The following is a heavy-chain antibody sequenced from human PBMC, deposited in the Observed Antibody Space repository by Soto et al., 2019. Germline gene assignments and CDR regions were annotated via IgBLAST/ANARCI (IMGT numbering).Heavy chain of an antibody. CDR1: GFTFSSYA. D-gene: IGHD3-22*01. CDR2: ISYDGSNK. V-gene: IGHV3-30-3*01. CDR3: ARDARYYYDSSGYSLFDP. J-gene: IGHJ5*02. Sequence: GGSLRLSCAASGFTFSSYAMHWVRQAPGKGLEWVAVISYDGSNKYYADSVKGRFTISRDNSKNTLYLQMNSLRAEDTAVYYCARDARYYYDSSGYSLFDPWGQGTLVTVSS.